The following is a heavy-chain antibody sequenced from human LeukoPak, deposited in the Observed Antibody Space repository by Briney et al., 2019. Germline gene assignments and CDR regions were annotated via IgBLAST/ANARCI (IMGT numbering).Heavy chain of an antibody. Sequence: GGSLRLSCAASGFTFSSYSMNWVRQAPGKGLEWVSYISSSSSTIYYADSVKGRFTIPRDNAKNSLYLQMNSLRAEDTAVYYCARPARHCSSTSCYVRYYFDYWGQGTLVTVSS. J-gene: IGHJ4*02. CDR1: GFTFSSYS. D-gene: IGHD2-2*01. CDR3: ARPARHCSSTSCYVRYYFDY. V-gene: IGHV3-48*01. CDR2: ISSSSSTI.